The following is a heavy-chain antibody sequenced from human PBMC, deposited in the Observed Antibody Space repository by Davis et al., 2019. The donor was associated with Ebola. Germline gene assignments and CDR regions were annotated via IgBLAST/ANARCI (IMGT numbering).Heavy chain of an antibody. Sequence: SETLSLTCTVSGDSISSSYWSWIRQPAGKGLEWIGRVSPSGSTTYNPSLRSRVTMSVDTSKNQFSLKVSSVIAADSAVYYCASHYRLPFDFWGRGVLVTVSS. CDR1: GDSISSSY. CDR2: VSPSGST. CDR3: ASHYRLPFDF. J-gene: IGHJ4*02. V-gene: IGHV4-4*07. D-gene: IGHD4-11*01.